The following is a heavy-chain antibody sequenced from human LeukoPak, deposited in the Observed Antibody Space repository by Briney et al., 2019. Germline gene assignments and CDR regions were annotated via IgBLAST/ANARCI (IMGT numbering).Heavy chain of an antibody. J-gene: IGHJ4*02. D-gene: IGHD4-17*01. CDR3: PRGPMTTGDFDY. CDR1: GGSFSGYY. V-gene: IGHV4-34*01. Sequence: PSETLSLTCAVYGGSFSGYYWSWIRQPPGKGLEWIGEINHSGSTNYNPSLKSRVTISVDTSKNQFSLKLSSVTAADTAVYYCPRGPMTTGDFDYWGQGTLVTVSS. CDR2: INHSGST.